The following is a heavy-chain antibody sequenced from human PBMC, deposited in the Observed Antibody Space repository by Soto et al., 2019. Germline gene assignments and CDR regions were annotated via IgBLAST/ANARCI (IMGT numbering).Heavy chain of an antibody. V-gene: IGHV3-23*01. CDR2: ISGSGGST. Sequence: EVQLLESGGGLVQPGGSLRLSCAASGFTFSSYAMSWVRQAPGKGLEWVSSISGSGGSTDYADSVKGRFTLSRDNSKNTLYLQMNSLRAEDTAVYYCAKDREYSSRNYYMDVCGKGTTVTVSS. CDR3: AKDREYSSRNYYMDV. CDR1: GFTFSSYA. D-gene: IGHD6-13*01. J-gene: IGHJ6*03.